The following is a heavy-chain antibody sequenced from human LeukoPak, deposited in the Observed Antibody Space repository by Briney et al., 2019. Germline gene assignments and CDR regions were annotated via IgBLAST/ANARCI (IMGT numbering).Heavy chain of an antibody. J-gene: IGHJ4*02. Sequence: PSQTLSLTCTVSGGSISSGGYYWSWIRQHPGKGLEWIGYIYYSGSTYYSPSLKSRVTISVDTSKNQFSLKLSSVTAADTAVYYCARTLRFLEWFDYWGQGTLVTVSS. CDR3: ARTLRFLEWFDY. CDR2: IYYSGST. D-gene: IGHD3-3*01. V-gene: IGHV4-31*03. CDR1: GGSISSGGYY.